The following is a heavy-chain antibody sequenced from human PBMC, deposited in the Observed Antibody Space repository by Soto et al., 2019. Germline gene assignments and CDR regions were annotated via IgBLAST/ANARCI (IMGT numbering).Heavy chain of an antibody. CDR3: ARDFGGSSGWFDP. J-gene: IGHJ5*02. Sequence: QVQLVQSGAEVKKPGASVKVSCKASGYTFTSYALNWVRQATGQGLEWIGWMNPSNGNTGFAQKFQGRVTMTRNTFISTAYMELSSLRSEDAAVYYCARDFGGSSGWFDPWGQGTLVTVSS. V-gene: IGHV1-8*01. CDR1: GYTFTSYA. D-gene: IGHD6-6*01. CDR2: MNPSNGNT.